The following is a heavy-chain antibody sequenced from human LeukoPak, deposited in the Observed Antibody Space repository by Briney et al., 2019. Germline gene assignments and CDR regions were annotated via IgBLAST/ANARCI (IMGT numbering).Heavy chain of an antibody. CDR2: ISSSSSYI. CDR3: AKDRPRGSPVNYMDV. Sequence: GGSLRLSCAASGFTFSSYSMNWVRQAPGKGLEWVSSISSSSSYIYYADSVKGRFTISRDNAKNSLYLQMNSLRAEDTAVYYCAKDRPRGSPVNYMDVWGKGTTVTISS. V-gene: IGHV3-21*01. CDR1: GFTFSSYS. D-gene: IGHD3-10*01. J-gene: IGHJ6*03.